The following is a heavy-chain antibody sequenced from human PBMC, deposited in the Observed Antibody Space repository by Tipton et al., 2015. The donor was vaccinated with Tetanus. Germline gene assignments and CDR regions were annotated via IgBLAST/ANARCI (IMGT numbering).Heavy chain of an antibody. V-gene: IGHV4-34*01. CDR1: GGSFSGYY. CDR2: INHSGST. Sequence: TLSLTCAVYGGSFSGYYRSWIRQPPGKGLEWIGEINHSGSTDYNPSLKSRVTISVDTSKNQFSLKLSSVTAADTAVYYCAREVLGDYGPFDAFDIWGQGTMVTVSS. J-gene: IGHJ3*02. CDR3: AREVLGDYGPFDAFDI. D-gene: IGHD4/OR15-4a*01.